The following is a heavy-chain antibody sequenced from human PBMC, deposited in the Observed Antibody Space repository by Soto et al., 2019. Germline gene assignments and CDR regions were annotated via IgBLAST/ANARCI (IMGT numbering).Heavy chain of an antibody. Sequence: QITLKESGPTLVKPTQTLTLTCTFSGFSLITSGVGVGRFRQPPGKALEWLALIYWDDDKRYSPSLKSRLTITKDTSKNQVVLTMTNRDPVDTATYYCAHKGSSWQNWGQGTLVTVSS. CDR1: GFSLITSGVG. D-gene: IGHD6-13*01. J-gene: IGHJ4*02. CDR2: IYWDDDK. CDR3: AHKGSSWQN. V-gene: IGHV2-5*02.